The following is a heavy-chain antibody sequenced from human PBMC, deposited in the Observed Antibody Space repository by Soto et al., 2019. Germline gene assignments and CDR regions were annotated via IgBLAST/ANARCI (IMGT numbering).Heavy chain of an antibody. Sequence: EVQLVQSGAEVKKPGESLRISCKGSGYSFTSYWISWVRQMPGKGLEWMGRIDPSDSYSDYSPSFQGHVTISADKSIRTAYLQWSSLKASDTAMYHCARHAYDRSGYYHYWGQGTLVTVSS. CDR2: IDPSDSYS. CDR3: ARHAYDRSGYYHY. CDR1: GYSFTSYW. J-gene: IGHJ4*02. D-gene: IGHD3-22*01. V-gene: IGHV5-10-1*01.